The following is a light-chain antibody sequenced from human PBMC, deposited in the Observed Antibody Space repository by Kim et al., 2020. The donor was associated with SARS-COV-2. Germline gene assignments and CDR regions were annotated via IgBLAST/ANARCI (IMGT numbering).Light chain of an antibody. J-gene: IGLJ1*01. V-gene: IGLV2-23*02. Sequence: GQSITISCTGTSSDVGSYNLVSWYQQHPGKAPKLMIYEVSKRPSGVSNRFSGSKSGNTASLTISGLQAEDEADYYCCSYAGSSTYVFGTGTEVTVL. CDR3: CSYAGSSTYV. CDR1: SSDVGSYNL. CDR2: EVS.